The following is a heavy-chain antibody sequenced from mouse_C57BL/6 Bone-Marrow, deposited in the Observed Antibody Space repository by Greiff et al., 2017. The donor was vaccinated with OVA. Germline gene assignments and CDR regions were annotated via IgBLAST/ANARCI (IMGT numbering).Heavy chain of an antibody. V-gene: IGHV5-4*01. CDR3: ARDHYYGSSLGFAY. CDR2: ISDGGSYT. CDR1: GFTFSSYA. D-gene: IGHD1-1*01. J-gene: IGHJ3*01. Sequence: EVQGVESGGGLVKPGGSLKLSCAASGFTFSSYAMSWVRQTPEKRLEWVATISDGGSYTYYPDNVKGRFTISRDNAKNNLYLQMSNLKSEDTAMYYCARDHYYGSSLGFAYWGQGTLVTVSA.